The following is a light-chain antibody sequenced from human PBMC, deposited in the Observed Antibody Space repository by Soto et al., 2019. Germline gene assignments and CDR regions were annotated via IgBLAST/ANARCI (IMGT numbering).Light chain of an antibody. Sequence: QSALTQPASVSGSPGQSITISCTGSSTNIGSSSLVSWYQQHPGKAPKLMIYEGTKRPSGLSDRFSGSKSGNTASLTISGLQAEDEADYFCRSYAGSDNYVLFGGGTQLTVL. V-gene: IGLV2-23*01. J-gene: IGLJ2*01. CDR1: STNIGSSSL. CDR3: RSYAGSDNYVL. CDR2: EGT.